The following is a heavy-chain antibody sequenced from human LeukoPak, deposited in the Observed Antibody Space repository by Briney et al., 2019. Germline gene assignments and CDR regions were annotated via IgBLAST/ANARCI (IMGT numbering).Heavy chain of an antibody. CDR3: GGILGYCSSTSCSKKYYYYMDV. V-gene: IGHV4-4*07. Sequence: PSETLSLTCTVSGGSISSYYWSWIRQPAGKGLEWIGRIYTSGSTNYNPSLKSRVTMSVDTSKNQFSLKLSSVTAADTAVYYCGGILGYCSSTSCSKKYYYYMDVWGKGTTVTVSS. D-gene: IGHD2-2*01. J-gene: IGHJ6*03. CDR1: GGSISSYY. CDR2: IYTSGST.